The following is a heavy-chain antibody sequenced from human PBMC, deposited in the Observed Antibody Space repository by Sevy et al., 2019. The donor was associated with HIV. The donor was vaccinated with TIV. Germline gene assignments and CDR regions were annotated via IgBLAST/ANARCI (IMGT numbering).Heavy chain of an antibody. J-gene: IGHJ6*02. Sequence: GGSLRLSCAASGFTFSSYWMHWVRQAPGKGLVWVSRINSDGSSTSYADSVKGRFTISRDNAKNTLYLQMNSLRAEDTAVYYCTEEDFYYGMDVCGQGTTVTVTS. CDR3: TEEDFYYGMDV. V-gene: IGHV3-74*01. CDR1: GFTFSSYW. CDR2: INSDGSST.